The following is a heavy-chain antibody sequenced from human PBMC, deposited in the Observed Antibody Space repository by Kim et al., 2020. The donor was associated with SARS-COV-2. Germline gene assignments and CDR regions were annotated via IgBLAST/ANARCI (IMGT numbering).Heavy chain of an antibody. V-gene: IGHV3-21*01. D-gene: IGHD5-18*01. CDR1: GFTFSSYS. CDR2: ISSSSSYI. J-gene: IGHJ6*03. Sequence: GGSLRLSCAASGFTFSSYSMNWVRQAPGKGLEWVSSISSSSSYIYYADSVKGRFTISRDNAKNSLYLQMNSLRAEDTAVYYCARDQKGIQLWLAVYYYMDVWGKGTTVTVSS. CDR3: ARDQKGIQLWLAVYYYMDV.